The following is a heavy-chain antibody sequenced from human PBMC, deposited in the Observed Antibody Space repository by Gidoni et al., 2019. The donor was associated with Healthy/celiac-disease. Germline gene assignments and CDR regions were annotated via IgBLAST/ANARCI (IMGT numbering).Heavy chain of an antibody. CDR3: AKDFMATIEIPHYDYGMDV. CDR1: SSYG. V-gene: IGHV3-30*18. CDR2: ISYDGSNK. Sequence: SSYGMHWVRQAPGKGLEWVAVISYDGSNKYYADSVKGRFTISRDNSKNTLYLQMNSLRAEDTAVYYCAKDFMATIEIPHYDYGMDVWGQGTTVTVSS. D-gene: IGHD5-12*01. J-gene: IGHJ6*02.